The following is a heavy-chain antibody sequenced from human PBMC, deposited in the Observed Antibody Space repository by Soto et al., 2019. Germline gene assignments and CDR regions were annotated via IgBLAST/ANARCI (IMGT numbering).Heavy chain of an antibody. V-gene: IGHV3-74*03. CDR3: VRDGGQ. Sequence: EVQLVDSGGGLVQPGGSLRLSCAASGFTFSSSWMHWVRQAPGKGLVWVSRINSDASTTTYADSVKGRFTISRDNAKNTLYLQMNSLRADDTAVYYCVRDGGQWGQGTLVTVSS. CDR1: GFTFSSSW. J-gene: IGHJ4*02. D-gene: IGHD3-16*01. CDR2: INSDASTT.